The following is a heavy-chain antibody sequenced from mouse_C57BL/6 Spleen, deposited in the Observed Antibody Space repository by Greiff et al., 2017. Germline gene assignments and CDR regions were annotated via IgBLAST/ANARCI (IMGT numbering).Heavy chain of an antibody. CDR1: GYTFTSYW. J-gene: IGHJ2*01. Sequence: VQLQQPGAELVRPGSSVKLSCKASGYTFTSYWMHWVKQRPIQGLEWIGNIDPSDSETHYNQKFKDKATLTVDKSSSTAYMQHSSLQSDASAVSFYACSRYYGKGPDYWGQGTTLTVSS. CDR2: IDPSDSET. D-gene: IGHD1-1*01. V-gene: IGHV1-52*01. CDR3: ACSRYYGKGPDY.